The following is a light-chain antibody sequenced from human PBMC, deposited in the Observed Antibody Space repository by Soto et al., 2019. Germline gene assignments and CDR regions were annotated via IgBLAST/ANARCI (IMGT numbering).Light chain of an antibody. Sequence: ENVLTQSPGTLSLSPGERATLSCRASQSISSNFLAWYQQKPGQAPRLLIYGASNRIPGIPDRFSGSGSGTDFTLTISRLEPEDFATYYCQQYNSYSPTFGQGTRVEIK. CDR3: QQYNSYSPT. CDR2: GAS. V-gene: IGKV3-20*01. CDR1: QSISSNF. J-gene: IGKJ1*01.